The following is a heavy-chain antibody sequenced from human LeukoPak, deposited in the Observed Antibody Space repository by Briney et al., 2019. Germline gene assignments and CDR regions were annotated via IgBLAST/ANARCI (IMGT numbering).Heavy chain of an antibody. Sequence: SETLSLTCTVCGDSFTSVTDYWAWIRQPPGKGLEWIATGDYSGGTYYNPSLESRVAISADMSENQISLQLTSVTGADTAVYYCAGERGEEYSSGWYKTNFFYNWGQGVRVTVSS. CDR1: GDSFTSVTDY. D-gene: IGHD6-19*01. CDR3: AGERGEEYSSGWYKTNFFYN. J-gene: IGHJ4*02. V-gene: IGHV4-39*07. CDR2: GDYSGGT.